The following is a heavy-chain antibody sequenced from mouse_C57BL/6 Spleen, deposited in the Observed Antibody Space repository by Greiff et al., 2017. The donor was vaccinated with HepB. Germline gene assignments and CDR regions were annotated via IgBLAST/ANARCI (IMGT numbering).Heavy chain of an antibody. CDR1: GFSLTSYG. CDR2: IWSGGST. CDR3: ARRGIYFDYDGGYFDV. V-gene: IGHV2-2*01. J-gene: IGHJ1*03. Sequence: VQLQESGPGLVQPSQSLSITCTVSGFSLTSYGVHWVRQSPGKGLEWLGVIWSGGSTDYNAAFISRLSISKDNSKSQVFFKMNSLQADDTAIYYCARRGIYFDYDGGYFDVWGTGTTVTVSS. D-gene: IGHD2-4*01.